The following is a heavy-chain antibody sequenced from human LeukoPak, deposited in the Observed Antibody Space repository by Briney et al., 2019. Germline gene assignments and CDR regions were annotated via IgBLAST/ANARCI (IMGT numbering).Heavy chain of an antibody. CDR1: GFTFTSYV. CDR3: ARPRGAAAGTFGFDP. CDR2: ISYDGSNK. D-gene: IGHD6-13*01. J-gene: IGHJ5*02. Sequence: GGSLRLSRAASGFTFTSYVMHWVRQAPGKGLQWVALISYDGSNKYYADSVKGRFTISRDNSKKTLYLQVNSLRAEDTAVYYCARPRGAAAGTFGFDPWGQGTLVTVSS. V-gene: IGHV3-30*03.